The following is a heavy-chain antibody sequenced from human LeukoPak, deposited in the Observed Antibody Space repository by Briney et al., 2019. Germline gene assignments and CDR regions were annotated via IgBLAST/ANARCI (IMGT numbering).Heavy chain of an antibody. Sequence: GGSLRLSCAASGFTFSSYGMSWVRQAPGKGLEWVSGISGSGGSTYYADSVKGRLTISRDNSKNTLYLQMNSLRAEDTALYHCARDGGDGAFDIWGQGTMVTVSA. CDR2: ISGSGGST. J-gene: IGHJ3*02. CDR3: ARDGGDGAFDI. V-gene: IGHV3-23*01. CDR1: GFTFSSYG.